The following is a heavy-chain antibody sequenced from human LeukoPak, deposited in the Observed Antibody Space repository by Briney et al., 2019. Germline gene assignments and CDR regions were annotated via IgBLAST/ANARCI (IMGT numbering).Heavy chain of an antibody. D-gene: IGHD3-22*01. CDR2: IYTSGST. Sequence: SETLSLTCTVSGGSISSGSYYWSWIRQPAGKGLEWIGRIYTSGSTNYNPSLKSRVTISVDTSKNQFSLKLSSVTAADTAVYYCARETTTYCYDSRPQIDYWGQGTLVTVSS. CDR1: GGSISSGSYY. V-gene: IGHV4-61*02. J-gene: IGHJ4*02. CDR3: ARETTTYCYDSRPQIDY.